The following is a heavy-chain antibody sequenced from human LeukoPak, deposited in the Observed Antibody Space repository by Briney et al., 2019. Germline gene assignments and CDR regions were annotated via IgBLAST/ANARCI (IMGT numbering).Heavy chain of an antibody. J-gene: IGHJ4*02. V-gene: IGHV3-21*01. CDR3: ARGGSIAARLKDRTTFDY. CDR1: GFTFSSYS. CDR2: ISSSSSYI. D-gene: IGHD6-6*01. Sequence: GGSLRLSCAASGFTFSSYSMNWVRQAPGKGLEWVSSISSSSSYIYYADSVKGRFTISRDNAKNSLYLQMNSLRAEDTAVYYCARGGSIAARLKDRTTFDYWGQGTLVTVSS.